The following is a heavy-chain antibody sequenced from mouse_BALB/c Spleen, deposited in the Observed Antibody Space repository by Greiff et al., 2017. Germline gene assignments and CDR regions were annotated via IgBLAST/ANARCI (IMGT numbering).Heavy chain of an antibody. CDR2: ISYDGSN. CDR1: GYSITSGYY. Sequence: EVQLVESGPGLVKPSQSLSLTCSVTGYSITSGYYWNWIRQFPGNKLEWMGYISYDGSNNYNPSLKNRISITRDTSKNQFFLKLNSVTTEDTATYYCARSTMITTFAYWGQGTLVTVSA. D-gene: IGHD2-4*01. CDR3: ARSTMITTFAY. J-gene: IGHJ3*01. V-gene: IGHV3-6*02.